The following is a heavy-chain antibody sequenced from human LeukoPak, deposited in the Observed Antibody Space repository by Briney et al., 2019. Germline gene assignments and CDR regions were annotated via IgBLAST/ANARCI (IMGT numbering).Heavy chain of an antibody. V-gene: IGHV3-11*01. D-gene: IGHD3-10*01. CDR2: ISSSANII. Sequence: PGGSLRLSCAASGFTFSDFYMSWIRQAPGKGLEGVSYISSSANIIYYADSVKGRFTISRDNSKNTLYLQMNSLRAEDTAVYYCAPQITVVRGVFPLGVWGKGTTVTISS. CDR1: GFTFSDFY. J-gene: IGHJ6*04. CDR3: APQITVVRGVFPLGV.